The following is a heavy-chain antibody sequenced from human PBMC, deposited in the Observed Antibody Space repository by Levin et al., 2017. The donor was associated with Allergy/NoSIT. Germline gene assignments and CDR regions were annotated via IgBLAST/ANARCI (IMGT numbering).Heavy chain of an antibody. Sequence: LSLTCAASGFTFSSFAMSWVRQAPGKGLEWVSIISGSGDSTYYADSVKGRFTISRDNSKNTLFVQMNSLGAGDTAVYYCAKGVTGSYRPPLDYWGQGTLVTVSA. D-gene: IGHD1-26*01. CDR2: ISGSGDST. V-gene: IGHV3-23*01. J-gene: IGHJ4*02. CDR3: AKGVTGSYRPPLDY. CDR1: GFTFSSFA.